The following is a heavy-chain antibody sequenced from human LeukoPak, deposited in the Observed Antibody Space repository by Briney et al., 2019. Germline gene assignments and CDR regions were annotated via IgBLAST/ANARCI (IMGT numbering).Heavy chain of an antibody. V-gene: IGHV6-1*01. J-gene: IGHJ4*02. Sequence: SQTLSLTCAISGDSVSGSSVAWNWIRKSPSRGLEWLGRTYYRSKWLVDYAESLKGRITINADTSKNQLSLQLHSVTPEDTAIYYCTRFYDTNSFDYWGQGTLVTVSS. CDR3: TRFYDTNSFDY. CDR2: TYYRSKWLV. CDR1: GDSVSGSSVA. D-gene: IGHD3-16*01.